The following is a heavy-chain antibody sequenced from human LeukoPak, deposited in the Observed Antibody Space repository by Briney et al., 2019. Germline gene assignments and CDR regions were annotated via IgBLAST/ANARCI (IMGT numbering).Heavy chain of an antibody. Sequence: PGRSLRLSCAASGFTFSSYAMHWVRQAPGKGLEWVAVISYDGSNKYYADSVKGRFTISRDNSKNTLYLQMNSLRAEDTAVYYCAREGYSSSWYKYYFDYWGQGTLVTVSS. V-gene: IGHV3-30-3*01. CDR3: AREGYSSSWYKYYFDY. D-gene: IGHD6-13*01. J-gene: IGHJ4*02. CDR1: GFTFSSYA. CDR2: ISYDGSNK.